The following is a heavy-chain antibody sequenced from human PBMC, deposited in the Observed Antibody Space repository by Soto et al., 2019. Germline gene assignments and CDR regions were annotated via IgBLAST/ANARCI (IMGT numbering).Heavy chain of an antibody. CDR2: IYYSGSG. Sequence: SETLSLTCTVSGGSSSSDDYYWSWIRQPPGKGLEWIGYIYYSGSGYYNPSLKSRVTISVDTSKNQFSLKLSSVTAADTAVYYCAREQISISTGGLFDYWGQGTLVTVS. V-gene: IGHV4-30-4*01. CDR3: AREQISISTGGLFDY. D-gene: IGHD3-3*01. J-gene: IGHJ4*02. CDR1: GGSSSSDDYY.